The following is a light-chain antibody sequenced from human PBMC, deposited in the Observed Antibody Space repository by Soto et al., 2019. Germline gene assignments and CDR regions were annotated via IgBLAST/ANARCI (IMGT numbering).Light chain of an antibody. J-gene: IGKJ4*01. CDR1: QSVSSSY. CDR2: GAS. CDR3: QQYGSSPLT. V-gene: IGKV3-20*01. Sequence: EIVLTQSPGTLSLSPGERATLSCRARQSVSSSYLAWYQQKPGQAPRLLIYGASSRATRIPDRFSGSGSGTDFTLTISRLEPEDFAVYYCQQYGSSPLTFGGGTKVEIK.